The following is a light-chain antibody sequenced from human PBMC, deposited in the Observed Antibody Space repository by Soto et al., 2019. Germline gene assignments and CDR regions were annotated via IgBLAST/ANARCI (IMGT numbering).Light chain of an antibody. CDR3: QLYGFSPRWT. CDR2: SAS. Sequence: EIVLTQSPGTLSLSPGEGATLSCRASQSVRSGYLGWFQHRPGQAPRLLVDSASTRATGIPDRFSGSGSGTDFTLTISRLEPEDSAVYYCQLYGFSPRWTFGHGTKVEIK. J-gene: IGKJ1*01. V-gene: IGKV3-20*01. CDR1: QSVRSGY.